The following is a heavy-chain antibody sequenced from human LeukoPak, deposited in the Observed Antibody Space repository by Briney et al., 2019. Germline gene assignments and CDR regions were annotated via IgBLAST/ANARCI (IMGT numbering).Heavy chain of an antibody. CDR1: GGSFSGYY. CDR2: INHSGST. V-gene: IGHV4-34*01. J-gene: IGHJ4*02. CDR3: ARGSRGSGVSCYRN. D-gene: IGHD2-15*01. Sequence: PSETLSLTCAVYGGSFSGYYWSWIRQPPGKGLEWIGEINHSGSTNYNPSLKSRVTISVDTSKNQFSLKLSSVTAADTAVYYCARGSRGSGVSCYRNWGQGTLVTVSS.